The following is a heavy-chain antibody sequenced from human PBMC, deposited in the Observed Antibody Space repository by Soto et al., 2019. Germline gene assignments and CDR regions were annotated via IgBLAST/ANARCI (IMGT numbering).Heavy chain of an antibody. J-gene: IGHJ3*02. V-gene: IGHV1-69*01. D-gene: IGHD4-4*01. CDR1: GGTFSSYA. Sequence: QVQLVQSGAEVKKPGSSVKVSCKASGGTFSSYAFSWVRQAPGQGLEWMGGIMPVFGTTNNAQKFQGRVTITADESTSTAYMELSSLRSEDTAVYYCARGTLTDDAFDIWGQGTMVTVSS. CDR2: IMPVFGTT. CDR3: ARGTLTDDAFDI.